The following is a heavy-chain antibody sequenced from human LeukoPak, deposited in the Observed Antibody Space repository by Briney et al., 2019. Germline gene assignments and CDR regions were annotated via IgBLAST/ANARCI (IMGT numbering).Heavy chain of an antibody. D-gene: IGHD3-3*01. CDR3: ARDDEWFDAFDI. V-gene: IGHV4-39*07. CDR2: IYYSGST. Sequence: SETLSLTCTVSGGSISSSSYYWGWIRQPPGKGLEWIGSIYYSGSTYYNPSLKSRVTMSVDTSKNQFSLKLSSVTAADTAVYYCARDDEWFDAFDIWGQGTMVTVSS. J-gene: IGHJ3*02. CDR1: GGSISSSSYY.